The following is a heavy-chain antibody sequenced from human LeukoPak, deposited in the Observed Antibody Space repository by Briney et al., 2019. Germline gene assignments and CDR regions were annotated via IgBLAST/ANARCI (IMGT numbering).Heavy chain of an antibody. Sequence: GGSLTLSCAASGFTFSNYGMHWVRPAPGKGLEWVAFIRYFGSNKYYTDSVKGRLTISRDKPKNTLYMQMKSVRAEHRAMYYCGKDAGQYGAGSFIYYWGQGPLVIVSS. CDR1: GFTFSNYG. V-gene: IGHV3-30*02. J-gene: IGHJ4*01. CDR2: IRYFGSNK. CDR3: GKDAGQYGAGSFIYY. D-gene: IGHD3-10*01.